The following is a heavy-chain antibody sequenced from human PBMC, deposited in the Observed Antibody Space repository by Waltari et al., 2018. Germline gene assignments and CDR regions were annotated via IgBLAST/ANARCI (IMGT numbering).Heavy chain of an antibody. V-gene: IGHV3-7*01. CDR3: ARDQDAGFLSAFGWLDP. CDR1: GFTFSTSW. D-gene: IGHD3-3*01. Sequence: VQLVESGGGLVQQGGFLRLSCAASGFTFSTSWMSRVRQAPGTGLEWVASIKQYGSEKQDVDAVKGRFTVSRDGAKNSLYLHLNSLGGDDTAVYYCARDQDAGFLSAFGWLDPWGQGTLVTVSS. J-gene: IGHJ5*02. CDR2: IKQYGSEK.